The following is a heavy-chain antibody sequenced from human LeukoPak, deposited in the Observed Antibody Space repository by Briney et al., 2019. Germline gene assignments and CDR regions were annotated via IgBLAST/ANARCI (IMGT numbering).Heavy chain of an antibody. J-gene: IGHJ4*02. CDR1: GFTFSDYY. CDR2: ISTSGSST. D-gene: IGHD6-13*01. Sequence: GSLRLPCAASGFTFSDYYMNWIRQAPGKGLEWVSYISTSGSSTSYAGSVKGRFTISRDKAKNSLYLQMNSLRAEDTAVYYCVRGGGAAAAMNLDYWGQGTLVTVSS. V-gene: IGHV3-11*04. CDR3: VRGGGAAAAMNLDY.